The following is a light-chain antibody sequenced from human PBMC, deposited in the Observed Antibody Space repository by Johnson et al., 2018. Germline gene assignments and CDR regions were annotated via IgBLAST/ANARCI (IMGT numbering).Light chain of an antibody. CDR2: ENN. V-gene: IGLV1-51*02. Sequence: QSVLTQPPSVSAAPGQKVTISCSGSSSNIGNNYVSWYQQLPGTAPKLLIYENNKRPSGIPDRFSGSKSGTSATLAITGLHTGDEADYYCGTWDSNLSAGNVFGTGTKVTVL. J-gene: IGLJ1*01. CDR1: SSNIGNNY. CDR3: GTWDSNLSAGNV.